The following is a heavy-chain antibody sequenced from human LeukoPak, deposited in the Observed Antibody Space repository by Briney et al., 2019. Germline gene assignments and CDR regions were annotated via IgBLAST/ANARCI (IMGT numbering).Heavy chain of an antibody. V-gene: IGHV3-7*01. Sequence: GGSLRLSCAPSEFTFSSYWMSWVRQVPGKGLEWVASINEDGSDEYYVDSVKGRLTISRDNAKNSLYLQMNSLRAEDTAVYYCARVIYYDFWSGYYSYYYYYMDVWGKGTTVTVSS. CDR2: INEDGSDE. CDR3: ARVIYYDFWSGYYSYYYYYMDV. CDR1: EFTFSSYW. J-gene: IGHJ6*03. D-gene: IGHD3-3*01.